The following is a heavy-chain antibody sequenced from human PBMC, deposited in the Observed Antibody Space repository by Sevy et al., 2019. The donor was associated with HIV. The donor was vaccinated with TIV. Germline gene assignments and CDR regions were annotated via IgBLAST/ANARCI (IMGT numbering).Heavy chain of an antibody. CDR2: LSFGCGEI. CDR1: GFTFSKYS. Sequence: GGSLRLSCAASGFTFSKYSMSWVRQPPGKGLEWVSTLSFGCGEINYADSVKGRFTISRDNSKSSGYLQMNNLRPEETAVYYCAREGCTKPHDYWGQGTLVTVSS. V-gene: IGHV3-23*01. CDR3: AREGCTKPHDY. D-gene: IGHD2-8*01. J-gene: IGHJ4*02.